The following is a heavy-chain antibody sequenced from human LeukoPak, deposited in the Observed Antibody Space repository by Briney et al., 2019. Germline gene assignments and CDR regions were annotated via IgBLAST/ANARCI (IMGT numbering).Heavy chain of an antibody. CDR1: GGSFSGYY. D-gene: IGHD2-15*01. CDR2: INHSGST. V-gene: IGHV4-34*01. J-gene: IGHJ6*02. CDR3: ASLGEYCSGGSCNQSYYYYGMDV. Sequence: SETLSLTCAVYGGSFSGYYWSWIRQPPGKGLEWIGEINHSGSTNYNPSLKSRVTISVDTSKNQFSLKLSSVTAADTAVYYCASLGEYCSGGSCNQSYYYYGMDVWGQGTTVTVSS.